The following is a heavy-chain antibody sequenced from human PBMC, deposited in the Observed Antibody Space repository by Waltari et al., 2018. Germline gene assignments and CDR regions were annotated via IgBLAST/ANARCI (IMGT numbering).Heavy chain of an antibody. D-gene: IGHD2-2*01. Sequence: QVQLVQSGAEVKKPGSSVKVSCTTSGGTFGRLAISWVRQAAGEGLEWMGGIIPKIGASNYAQKFQGRVTITADDSTSIAYMEMSSLSFEDTAMYFCATDTSPPYWGQGTLVIVSS. CDR3: ATDTSPPY. CDR1: GGTFGRLA. V-gene: IGHV1-69*01. CDR2: IIPKIGAS. J-gene: IGHJ4*02.